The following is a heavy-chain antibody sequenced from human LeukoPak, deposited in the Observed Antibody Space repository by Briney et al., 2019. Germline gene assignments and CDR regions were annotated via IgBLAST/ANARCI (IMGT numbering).Heavy chain of an antibody. J-gene: IGHJ4*02. D-gene: IGHD6-19*01. CDR3: EKDSSGWRHFDY. CDR1: AFTFSSYS. CDR2: ISTSSSYI. V-gene: IGHV3-21*04. Sequence: PGGSLRLSCAASAFTFSSYSMNWVRQAPGKGLEWVSFISTSSSYIYYADSVKGRFTISRDNAKNSLYLQMNSLRAEDTALYYCEKDSSGWRHFDYWGQGTLVTVSS.